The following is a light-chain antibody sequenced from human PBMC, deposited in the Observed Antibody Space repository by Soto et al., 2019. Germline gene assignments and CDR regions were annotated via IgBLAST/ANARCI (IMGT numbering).Light chain of an antibody. J-gene: IGLJ3*02. CDR3: ETWHSNTHTV. V-gene: IGLV4-60*02. CDR1: SGHSSYI. CDR2: LEGSGSY. Sequence: QPVLTQSSSASASLGSSVKLTCTLSSGHSSYIIAWHQQQPGKAPRYLMKLEGSGSYNKGSAVPDRFSGSSSGADRYLTISNLPCEDEADYYRETWHSNTHTVFGGGTKLTVL.